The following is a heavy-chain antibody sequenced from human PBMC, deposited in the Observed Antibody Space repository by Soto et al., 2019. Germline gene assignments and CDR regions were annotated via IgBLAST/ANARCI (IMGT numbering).Heavy chain of an antibody. V-gene: IGHV3-30*18. CDR2: ISYDGSNK. D-gene: IGHD2-15*01. CDR1: GFTFSSYG. Sequence: QVPLVESGGGVVQPGRSLRLSCAASGFTFSSYGMHWVRQAPGKGLEWVAVISYDGSNKYYADSVKGRFTISRDNYKNTLYLQMNSLRAEDTAVYYCAKETYSGPLDYWGQGTLVTVSS. J-gene: IGHJ4*02. CDR3: AKETYSGPLDY.